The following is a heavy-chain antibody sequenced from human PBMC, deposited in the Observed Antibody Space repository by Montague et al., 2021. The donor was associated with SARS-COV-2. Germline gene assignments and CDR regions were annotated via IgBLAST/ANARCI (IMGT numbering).Heavy chain of an antibody. Sequence: SETLSLTCTVSGGSISSPDYYWGWIRQSPGKGLEWIGSISYTGRTYYNPSLRSRLSFSMDTSKNHFSLSLSSVTVADTTVYFCAGQLPSYCATNKCYPYYLDGWGQGALVTVSS. D-gene: IGHD2-8*01. CDR3: AGQLPSYCATNKCYPYYLDG. V-gene: IGHV4-39*01. CDR1: GGSISSPDYY. J-gene: IGHJ4*02. CDR2: ISYTGRT.